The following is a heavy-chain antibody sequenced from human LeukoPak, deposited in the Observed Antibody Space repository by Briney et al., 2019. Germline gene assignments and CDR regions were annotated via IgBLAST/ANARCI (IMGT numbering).Heavy chain of an antibody. Sequence: GSLRLSCVASGFTFSGSAMHWVRQASGKGLEWVGRIRSKANSYATAYAASVKGRFTISRDDSKNTAYLQMNSLRAEDTAVYYCVAILVSGAIWQFDLWGRGTLVTVSS. J-gene: IGHJ2*01. V-gene: IGHV3-73*01. D-gene: IGHD2-2*02. CDR3: VAILVSGAIWQFDL. CDR2: IRSKANSYAT. CDR1: GFTFSGSA.